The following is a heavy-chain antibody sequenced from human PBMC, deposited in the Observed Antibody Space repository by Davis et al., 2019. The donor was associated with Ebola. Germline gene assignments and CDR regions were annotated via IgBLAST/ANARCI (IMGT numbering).Heavy chain of an antibody. J-gene: IGHJ4*02. CDR3: TSSYDDFWSGSYD. D-gene: IGHD3-3*01. CDR2: IKSKAFGGTT. Sequence: GESLKISCAASGFTFSNAYMNWVRQSPGKGLEWVGRIKSKAFGGTTDYAAPVTGRFTISRDDSRNTLFLQMNSLKVEDTAVYYCTSSYDDFWSGSYDWGQGTLVTVSS. CDR1: GFTFSNAY. V-gene: IGHV3-15*01.